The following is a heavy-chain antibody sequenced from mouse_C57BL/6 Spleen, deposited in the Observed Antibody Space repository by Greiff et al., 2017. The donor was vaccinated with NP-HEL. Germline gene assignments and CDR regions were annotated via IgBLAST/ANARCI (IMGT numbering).Heavy chain of an antibody. Sequence: EVQLQQSGPGLVKPSQSLSLTCSVTGYSITSGYYWNWIRQFPGNKLEWMGYISYDGSNNYNPSLKNRISITRDTSKNQFFLKLNSVTTEDTATYDCAREGGRVDYWGQGTTLTVSS. CDR2: ISYDGSN. CDR3: AREGGRVDY. CDR1: GYSITSGYY. D-gene: IGHD3-3*01. V-gene: IGHV3-6*01. J-gene: IGHJ2*01.